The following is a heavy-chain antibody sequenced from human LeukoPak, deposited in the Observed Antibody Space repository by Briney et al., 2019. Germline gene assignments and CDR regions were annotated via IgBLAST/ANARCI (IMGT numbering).Heavy chain of an antibody. Sequence: GASLRLSCAASGFTFSNYAMSWVRQAPGKGLEWVSAVTGSGGNAYYADSVKGRFTISRDNSKNTLYLQMNSLRAEDTAVYYCAKWGDYDVLTGYYVSDYWGQGTLVTVSS. D-gene: IGHD3-9*01. CDR2: VTGSGGNA. CDR1: GFTFSNYA. CDR3: AKWGDYDVLTGYYVSDY. J-gene: IGHJ4*02. V-gene: IGHV3-23*01.